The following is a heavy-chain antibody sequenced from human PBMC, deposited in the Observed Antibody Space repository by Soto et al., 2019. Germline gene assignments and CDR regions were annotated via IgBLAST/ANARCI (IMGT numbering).Heavy chain of an antibody. Sequence: QVQLVESGGGVVQPGRSLRLSCAASGFTFSSYGMHWVRQAPGKGLEWAAVISYDGSNKYYADSVKGRFTISRDNSKNTLYLQMNSLRAEDTAVYYCAKEHSSGWSDYWGQGTLVTVSS. J-gene: IGHJ4*02. CDR2: ISYDGSNK. D-gene: IGHD6-19*01. CDR1: GFTFSSYG. V-gene: IGHV3-30*18. CDR3: AKEHSSGWSDY.